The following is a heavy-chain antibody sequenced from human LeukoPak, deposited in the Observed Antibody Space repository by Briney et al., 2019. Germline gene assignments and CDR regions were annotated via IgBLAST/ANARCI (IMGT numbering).Heavy chain of an antibody. CDR2: ISSSSSYT. V-gene: IGHV3-21*01. CDR1: GFTFSSYS. D-gene: IGHD1-20*01. Sequence: GGSLRLSCAASGFTFSSYSMNWVRQAPGKGLEWVSSISSSSSYTYYADSVKGRFTISRDNAKNSLYLQMNSLRAEDTAVYYCARDNYYFDYWGQGTLVTVSS. CDR3: ARDNYYFDY. J-gene: IGHJ4*02.